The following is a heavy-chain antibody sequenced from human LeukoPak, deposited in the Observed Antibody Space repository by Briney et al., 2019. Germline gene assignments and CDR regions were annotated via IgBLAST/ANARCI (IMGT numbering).Heavy chain of an antibody. CDR1: GFTFDDYA. D-gene: IGHD6-13*01. CDR3: AKDIFDPSSSWYRGYFDL. J-gene: IGHJ2*01. Sequence: PGGSLRLSCAASGFTFDDYAMHWVRQAPGKGLEWVSGISWNSGSIGYADSVKGRFTISRDNAKNSLYLQMNSLRAEDTALYYCAKDIFDPSSSWYRGYFDLWGRGTLVTVSS. V-gene: IGHV3-9*01. CDR2: ISWNSGSI.